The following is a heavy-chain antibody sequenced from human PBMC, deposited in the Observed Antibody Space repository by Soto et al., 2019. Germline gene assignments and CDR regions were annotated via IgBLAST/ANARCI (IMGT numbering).Heavy chain of an antibody. Sequence: ASVKVSCKASGYTFTSYAMHWVRQAPGQRLERMGWINAGNGNTKYSQKFQGRVTITRDTSASTAYMELSSLRSEDTAVYYCARAFFGSSWSFDYWGQGTLVTVSS. J-gene: IGHJ4*02. CDR1: GYTFTSYA. V-gene: IGHV1-3*01. CDR3: ARAFFGSSWSFDY. CDR2: INAGNGNT. D-gene: IGHD6-13*01.